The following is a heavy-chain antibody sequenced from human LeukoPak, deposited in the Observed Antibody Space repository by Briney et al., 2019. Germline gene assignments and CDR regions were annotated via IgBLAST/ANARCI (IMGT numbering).Heavy chain of an antibody. D-gene: IGHD2-2*01. CDR2: ISYDGSNK. CDR1: GFTFSSYA. Sequence: GGSLRLSCAASGFTFSSYAMHWVRQAPGKGLEWVAVISYDGSNKYYADSEKGRFTISRDNSKNTLYLQMNSLRAEDTAVYYCARDQGYCSSTSCYPSNWFDPWGQGTLVTVSS. CDR3: ARDQGYCSSTSCYPSNWFDP. J-gene: IGHJ5*02. V-gene: IGHV3-30-3*01.